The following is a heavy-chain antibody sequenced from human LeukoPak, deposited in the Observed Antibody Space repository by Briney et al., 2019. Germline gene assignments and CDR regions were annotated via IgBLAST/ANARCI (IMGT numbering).Heavy chain of an antibody. V-gene: IGHV4-34*01. CDR3: ARDGYCRGSSCPFQH. CDR2: INHSGST. CDR1: GGSFSGYY. D-gene: IGHD2-2*03. J-gene: IGHJ1*01. Sequence: SETLSLTCAVYGGSFSGYYWSWIRQPPGKGLEWIGEINHSGSTNYNPSLKSRVTISVDTSKNQFSLKLSSVTAADTAVYYCARDGYCRGSSCPFQHWGQGTMVTVSS.